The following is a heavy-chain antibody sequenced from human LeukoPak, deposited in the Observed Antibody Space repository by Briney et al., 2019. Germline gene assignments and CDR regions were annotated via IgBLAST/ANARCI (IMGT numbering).Heavy chain of an antibody. CDR2: INPNSGGT. CDR3: ARDGTFLYDFWSGYYGD. D-gene: IGHD3-3*01. CDR1: GYTFTGYY. Sequence: ASVKVSCKASGYTFTGYYMHWVRQAPGQGLEWMGWINPNSGGTNYAQKFQGRVTMTRDTSISTAYMELSRLRSDDTAAYYCARDGTFLYDFWSGYYGDWGQGTLVTVSS. J-gene: IGHJ4*02. V-gene: IGHV1-2*02.